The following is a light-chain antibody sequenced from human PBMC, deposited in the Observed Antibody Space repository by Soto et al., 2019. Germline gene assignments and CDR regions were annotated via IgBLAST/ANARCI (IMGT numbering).Light chain of an antibody. CDR1: SSNIGAGYD. J-gene: IGLJ2*01. CDR2: SNS. CDR3: QSYDSSLSVV. V-gene: IGLV1-40*01. Sequence: QSVLTQPPSVSGAPGQRVTISCTGGSSNIGAGYDVHWYQQLPGTAPKLLIYSNSNRPSGVPDRFSGSKSGASASLAVTGLQAEDAADYYCQSYDSSLSVVFGGGSKLTVL.